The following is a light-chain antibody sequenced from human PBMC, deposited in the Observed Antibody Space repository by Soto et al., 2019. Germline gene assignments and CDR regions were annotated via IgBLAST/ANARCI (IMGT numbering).Light chain of an antibody. J-gene: IGKJ5*01. CDR3: QQYGSSLIT. V-gene: IGKV3-20*01. CDR1: QSISSSY. Sequence: EIVLTQSPGTLSLSPGEIANLSFSASQSISSSYLAWYQQKPGQAPRLLIYGASSRATGIPDRFSGSGSGTDFTLTISRLEPEDFAVYYCQQYGSSLITFGQGTRLEIK. CDR2: GAS.